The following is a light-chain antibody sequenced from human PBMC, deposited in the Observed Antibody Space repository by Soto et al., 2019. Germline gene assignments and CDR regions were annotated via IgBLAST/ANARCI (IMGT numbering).Light chain of an antibody. CDR3: QQRSNCPLT. V-gene: IGKV3-11*01. CDR2: DAS. CDR1: QSVSSY. Sequence: EIVLTQSPATLSLSPGERATLSCRASQSVSSYLAWYQQKPGQAPRLLIYDASNRATGIPARFSGSGSGTVFTLTISSLEPEDFAVYYCQQRSNCPLTFGGGTKVEIK. J-gene: IGKJ4*01.